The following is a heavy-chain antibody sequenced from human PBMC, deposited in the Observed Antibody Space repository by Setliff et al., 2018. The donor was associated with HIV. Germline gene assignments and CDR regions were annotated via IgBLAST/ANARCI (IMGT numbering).Heavy chain of an antibody. CDR1: GFTFSSYG. CDR3: ARQLLWFGYYYMDV. CDR2: ISYDGGNK. Sequence: GGSLRLSCAASGFTFSSYGMHWVRQAPGKGLEWVAVISYDGGNKYYADSVRGRLSISRDNSENTLYLHMNSLRPEDTAVYYCARQLLWFGYYYMDVWGKGATVTVSS. D-gene: IGHD3-10*01. V-gene: IGHV3-30*03. J-gene: IGHJ6*03.